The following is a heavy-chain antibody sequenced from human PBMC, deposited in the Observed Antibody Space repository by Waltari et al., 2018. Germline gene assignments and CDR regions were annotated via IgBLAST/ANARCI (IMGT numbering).Heavy chain of an antibody. CDR1: GYSFTSYW. V-gene: IGHV5-51*01. Sequence: EVQLVQSGAEVKKPGESLKISCKGSGYSFTSYWIGWVRQMPGKGLEWMGIIYPGYSDTRYSPSFQGQVTISAHTSISTAYLQLSSLKASDTAMYYCARTPWYSGSYYYFDYWGQGTLVTVSS. D-gene: IGHD1-26*01. CDR2: IYPGYSDT. CDR3: ARTPWYSGSYYYFDY. J-gene: IGHJ4*02.